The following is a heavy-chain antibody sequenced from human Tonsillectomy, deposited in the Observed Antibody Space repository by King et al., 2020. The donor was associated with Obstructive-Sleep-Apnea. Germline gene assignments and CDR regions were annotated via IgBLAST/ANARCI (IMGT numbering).Heavy chain of an antibody. J-gene: IGHJ5*02. D-gene: IGHD2-15*01. CDR3: ARGLGYCSGGSCYQDWFDP. CDR2: ISSSSSTI. CDR1: GFTFSSYS. V-gene: IGHV3-48*04. Sequence: VQLVESGGGLVQPGGSLRLSCAASGFTFSSYSMNWVRQAPGKGPEWVSYISSSSSTIYYADSVKGRFTISRDNAKNSLYLQMNSLRAEDTAVYYCARGLGYCSGGSCYQDWFDPWGQGTLVTVSS.